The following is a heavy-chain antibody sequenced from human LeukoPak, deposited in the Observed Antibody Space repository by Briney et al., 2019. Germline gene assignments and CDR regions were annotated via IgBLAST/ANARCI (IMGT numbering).Heavy chain of an antibody. V-gene: IGHV3-30-3*01. CDR3: ARDYIVVVPAASVPPYVNDAFDI. J-gene: IGHJ3*02. Sequence: GGSLRLSCAASGFTFSSYAMHWVRQAPGKGLEWVAVISYDGSNKYYADSVKGRFTISGDNSKNTLYLQMNSLRAEDTAVYYCARDYIVVVPAASVPPYVNDAFDIWGQGTMVTVSS. D-gene: IGHD2-2*01. CDR2: ISYDGSNK. CDR1: GFTFSSYA.